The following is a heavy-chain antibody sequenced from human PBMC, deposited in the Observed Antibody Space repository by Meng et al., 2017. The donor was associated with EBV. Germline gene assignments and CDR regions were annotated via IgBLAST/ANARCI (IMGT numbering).Heavy chain of an antibody. CDR3: ARAPDNWNDGPYY. CDR2: IIPICGTA. Sequence: QVQLVQCGADVMMPGSSVMVARKAAGGTFSRYAIRCVRQPPGQGLVGMGGIIPICGTANYAQKFQGRVTITADESTSTAYMELSSLRSEDTAVYYCARAPDNWNDGPYYWGQGTPVTVSS. CDR1: GGTFSRYA. J-gene: IGHJ4*02. V-gene: IGHV1-69*01. D-gene: IGHD1-20*01.